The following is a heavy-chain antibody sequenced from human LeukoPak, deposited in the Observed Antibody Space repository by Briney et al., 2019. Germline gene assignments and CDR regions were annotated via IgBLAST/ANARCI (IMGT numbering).Heavy chain of an antibody. J-gene: IGHJ4*02. V-gene: IGHV4-59*11. D-gene: IGHD3-10*01. CDR1: GASMHNHY. Sequence: SETLSLTCSVSGASMHNHYWSWIRQPPGKELEWIGYVSDSETTNYNPSLKSRVSMSVDTSKNEFSLRLSSVTAADTALYYCATRPAETTWFGVFDYWSRGTLVTVSS. CDR3: ATRPAETTWFGVFDY. CDR2: VSDSETT.